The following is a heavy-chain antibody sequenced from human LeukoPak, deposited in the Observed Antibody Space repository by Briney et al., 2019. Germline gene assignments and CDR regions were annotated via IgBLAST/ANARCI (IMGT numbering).Heavy chain of an antibody. J-gene: IGHJ5*02. V-gene: IGHV4-34*01. D-gene: IGHD3-3*01. CDR2: VYHSGST. CDR3: AREKFLGRLTRVLDT. CDR1: NGSFTEYF. Sequence: SETLSLTCVVNNGSFTEYFWSWIRQPPGKGLEWIGEVYHSGSTNYNPSLKSRLSISADMSKKQFSLKLNSVTAADTAVYYCAREKFLGRLTRVLDTWGQGTLLTVSS.